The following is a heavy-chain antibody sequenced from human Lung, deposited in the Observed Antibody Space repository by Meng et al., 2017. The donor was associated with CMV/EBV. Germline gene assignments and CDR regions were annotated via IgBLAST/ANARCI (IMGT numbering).Heavy chain of an antibody. CDR3: ATDGSRSPYYSYGMDV. V-gene: IGHV3-30*03. CDR1: TFTFSSFI. D-gene: IGHD2-2*01. CDR2: VSHDGTNE. J-gene: IGHJ6*02. Sequence: LTXXASTFTFSSFIIHWVRQAPGRGLEWVTVVSHDGTNEYYADSVNGRFTCSRDNSRRILYLQMNRMGVEDTAVYYCATDGSRSPYYSYGMDVWGQGTXVTVSS.